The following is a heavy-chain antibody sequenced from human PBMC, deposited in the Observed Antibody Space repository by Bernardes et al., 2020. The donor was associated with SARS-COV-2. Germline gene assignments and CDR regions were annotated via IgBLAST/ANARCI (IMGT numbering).Heavy chain of an antibody. Sequence: GGSLRLSCAASGFPFRSYAMSWLRQAPGKGLEWVSGLSGSGGSTYYADSVKGWFTISRDNSKNTLYLQMNSLRVEDTAVYYCAKANGYSNNSFYFGMDVWRQGPTVTVSS. CDR2: LSGSGGST. CDR3: AKANGYSNNSFYFGMDV. D-gene: IGHD5-18*01. J-gene: IGHJ6*02. V-gene: IGHV3-23*01. CDR1: GFPFRSYA.